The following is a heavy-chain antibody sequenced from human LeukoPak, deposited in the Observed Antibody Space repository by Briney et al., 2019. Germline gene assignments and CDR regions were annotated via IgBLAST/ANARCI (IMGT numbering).Heavy chain of an antibody. V-gene: IGHV3-21*01. CDR3: ATDSGWTAN. CDR1: GFTFSSYS. D-gene: IGHD6-19*01. Sequence: GGSLRLSCAASGFTFSSYSMNWVRQAPGKGLEWVSSISSSSSYIYYADSVKGRFTISRDNAKNTVFLQMNSLRFEDTAVYFCATDSGWTANWGQGTLVTVSS. J-gene: IGHJ4*02. CDR2: ISSSSSYI.